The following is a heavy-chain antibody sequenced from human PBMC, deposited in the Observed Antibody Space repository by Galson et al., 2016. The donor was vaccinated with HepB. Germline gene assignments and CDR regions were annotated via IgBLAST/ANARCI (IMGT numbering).Heavy chain of an antibody. CDR1: GFTFSSSA. CDR2: ISGGGDST. Sequence: SLRLSCAASGFTFSSSAMTWVRQAPGKGLEWVSTISGGGDSTYYADSVKGRFKISRDNSKNTLYVQMNSLRVEDTAVYYCARDLAGSGWLHWGQGTLVTVSS. D-gene: IGHD6-19*01. J-gene: IGHJ4*02. CDR3: ARDLAGSGWLH. V-gene: IGHV3-23*01.